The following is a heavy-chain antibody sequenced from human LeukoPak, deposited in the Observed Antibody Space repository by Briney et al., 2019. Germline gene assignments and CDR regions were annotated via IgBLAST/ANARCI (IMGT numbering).Heavy chain of an antibody. J-gene: IGHJ4*02. D-gene: IGHD4-17*01. CDR3: VATVTTVYYFDY. V-gene: IGHV3-23*01. Sequence: GGSLRLSCAASGFTFTNYAMTWVRQAPGKGLEWVSVIGASGADTYYSDSVKGRFTISRDNSKNTLYLQMNSLRGEDTAAYYCVATVTTVYYFDYWGQGPLVTVSS. CDR1: GFTFTNYA. CDR2: IGASGADT.